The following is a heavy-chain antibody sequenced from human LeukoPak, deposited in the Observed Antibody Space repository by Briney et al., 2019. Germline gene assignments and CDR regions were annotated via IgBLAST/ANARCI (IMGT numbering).Heavy chain of an antibody. V-gene: IGHV3-7*03. CDR3: TRDTAMAPEDY. J-gene: IGHJ4*02. Sequence: GGSLRLSCAASGFTFSSYWMSWVRQAPGKGLEWVANIKQDGSEKYYVDSVKGRFTISRDNAKNSLYLQLNSLRAEDTAVYYCTRDTAMAPEDYWGQGTLVTVSS. CDR1: GFTFSSYW. CDR2: IKQDGSEK. D-gene: IGHD5-18*01.